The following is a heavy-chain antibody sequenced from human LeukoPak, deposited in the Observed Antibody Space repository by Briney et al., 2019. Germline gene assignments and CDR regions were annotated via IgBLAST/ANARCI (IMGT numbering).Heavy chain of an antibody. CDR3: ARGGALRARLNYYDSKRYFDY. Sequence: PSETLSLTCTVSGYSISSGYYWGWIRQPPGKGLEWIGSIYHSGSTYYNPSLKSRVTISVDTSKNQFSLKLSSVTAADTAVYYCARGGALRARLNYYDSKRYFDYWGQGTLVTVSS. D-gene: IGHD3-22*01. V-gene: IGHV4-38-2*02. CDR1: GYSISSGYY. J-gene: IGHJ4*02. CDR2: IYHSGST.